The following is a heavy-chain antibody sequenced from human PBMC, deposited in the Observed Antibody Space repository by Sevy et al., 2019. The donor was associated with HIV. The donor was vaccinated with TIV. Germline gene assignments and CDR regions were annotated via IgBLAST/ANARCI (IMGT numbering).Heavy chain of an antibody. D-gene: IGHD1-20*01. J-gene: IGHJ4*02. V-gene: IGHV3-53*01. Sequence: GESLKISCAASGFTVSSTYMSWVRQAPGKGLEWVSTIYSGGSTYYADSVKGRFTISRDNSNNTMYLQMNSLRAEDTAVYYCAKWNGSFDYWGQGTLVTVSS. CDR3: AKWNGSFDY. CDR2: IYSGGST. CDR1: GFTVSSTY.